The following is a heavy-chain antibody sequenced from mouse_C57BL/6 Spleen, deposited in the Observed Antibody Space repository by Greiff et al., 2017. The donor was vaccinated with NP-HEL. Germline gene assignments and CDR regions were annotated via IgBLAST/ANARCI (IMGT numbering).Heavy chain of an antibody. CDR1: GYAFSSYW. V-gene: IGHV1-80*01. Sequence: QVQLQQSGAELVKPGASVKISCKASGYAFSSYWMNWVKQRPGKGLEWIGQIYPGDGDTNYNGKFKGKATLTADKSSSTAYMQLSSLTSEDSAVYFCARADYDYDDYAMDDWGQGTSVTVSS. CDR2: IYPGDGDT. CDR3: ARADYDYDDYAMDD. D-gene: IGHD2-4*01. J-gene: IGHJ4*01.